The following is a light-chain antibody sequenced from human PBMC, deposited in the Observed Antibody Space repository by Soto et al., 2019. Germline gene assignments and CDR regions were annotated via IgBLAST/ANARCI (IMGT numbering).Light chain of an antibody. Sequence: VIWMTQSPSLLSASTGDRVTISCLMSQGISSYLAWYQQKPGKAPELLIYAASTLQSGVPSRFSGSGSGTDFTLTISSLQPEDFATYSCQQSYSTTWTFGQGTKVDIK. V-gene: IGKV1D-8*03. CDR1: QGISSY. CDR2: AAS. CDR3: QQSYSTTWT. J-gene: IGKJ1*01.